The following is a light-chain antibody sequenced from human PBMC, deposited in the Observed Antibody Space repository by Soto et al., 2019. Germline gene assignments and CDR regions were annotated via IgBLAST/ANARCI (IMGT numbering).Light chain of an antibody. CDR1: QSVSSSY. J-gene: IGKJ3*01. Sequence: EIVLTQSPGTLSLSPGERATLSCRASQSVSSSYLAWYQQKPGQAPRLLIYGASSRATGIPDRFSGSGSGTDCTRTISRLEPEDFAVYYCQQYGSSLFTFGPRTNVDIK. CDR3: QQYGSSLFT. CDR2: GAS. V-gene: IGKV3-20*01.